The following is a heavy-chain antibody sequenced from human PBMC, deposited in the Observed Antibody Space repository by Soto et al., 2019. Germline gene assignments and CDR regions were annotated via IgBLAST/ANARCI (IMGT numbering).Heavy chain of an antibody. J-gene: IGHJ4*02. D-gene: IGHD3-22*01. CDR3: ARHAGGDYYDSSGYYYVRVLDY. V-gene: IGHV4-39*01. CDR2: IYYSGST. CDR1: GGSISSSSYY. Sequence: SETLSLTCTVSGGSISSSSYYWGWIRQPPGKGLEWIGSIYYSGSTYYNPSLKSRVTISVDTSKNQFSLKLSSVTAADTAVYYFARHAGGDYYDSSGYYYVRVLDYWGQGTLVTVSS.